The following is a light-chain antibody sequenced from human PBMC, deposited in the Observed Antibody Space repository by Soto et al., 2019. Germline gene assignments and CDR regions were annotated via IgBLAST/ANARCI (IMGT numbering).Light chain of an antibody. CDR3: AAWDDSLSVV. CDR2: NNN. CDR1: SSNIGRNY. Sequence: QSVLTQPPSASGTPGQRVIISCSGSSSNIGRNYLYWYQQLPGTAPKLLIYNNNQRPSEVPDRFSGSKSGTSASLAISGLRSEDEAAYYCAAWDDSLSVVFGGVTKLTVL. V-gene: IGLV1-47*02. J-gene: IGLJ3*02.